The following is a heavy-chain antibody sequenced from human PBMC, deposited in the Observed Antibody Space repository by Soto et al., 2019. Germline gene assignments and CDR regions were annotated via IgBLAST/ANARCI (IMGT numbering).Heavy chain of an antibody. Sequence: PGESLKISCKGSGYSFTSYFIVWVRQMPGKGLECMGIIYPGDSDTRYSPSFQGQVTISADKSISTAYLQWSSLKASDTAMYYCARHEGYCTNGVCYTLLRPYYYYGMDVWGQGTTVTVSS. V-gene: IGHV5-51*01. CDR1: GYSFTSYF. J-gene: IGHJ6*02. D-gene: IGHD2-8*01. CDR3: ARHEGYCTNGVCYTLLRPYYYYGMDV. CDR2: IYPGDSDT.